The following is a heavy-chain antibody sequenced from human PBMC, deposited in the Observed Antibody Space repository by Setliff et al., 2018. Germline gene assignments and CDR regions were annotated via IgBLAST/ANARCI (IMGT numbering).Heavy chain of an antibody. V-gene: IGHV4-39*01. CDR1: GASINSGSNY. Sequence: SETLSLTCTVSGASINSGSNYWGWIRQPPGKGLEWIGRIHYRGTTYSNASLASRLTLSVDTSKNQFSLKLTSVTASDTAVYYCARTGTYRYFDSWGQGTRVTVSS. D-gene: IGHD1-7*01. CDR3: ARTGTYRYFDS. J-gene: IGHJ4*02. CDR2: IHYRGTT.